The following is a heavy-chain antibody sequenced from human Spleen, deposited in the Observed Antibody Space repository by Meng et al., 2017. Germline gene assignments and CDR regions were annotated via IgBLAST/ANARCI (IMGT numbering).Heavy chain of an antibody. J-gene: IGHJ4*02. D-gene: IGHD4-11*01. CDR2: INHSGST. CDR3: ARGPTTMAHDFDY. Sequence: QGQLQQWGAGTLKPSETLSLPGAVYGGPFSGYYWSWIRQPPGKGLEWIGEINHSGSTNYNPSLESRATISVDTSQNNLSLKLSSVTAADSAVYYCARGPTTMAHDFDYWGQGTLVTVSS. CDR1: GGPFSGYY. V-gene: IGHV4-34*01.